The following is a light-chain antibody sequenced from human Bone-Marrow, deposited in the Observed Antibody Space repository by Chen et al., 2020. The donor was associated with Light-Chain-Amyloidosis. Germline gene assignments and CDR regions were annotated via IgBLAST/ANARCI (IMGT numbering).Light chain of an antibody. CDR3: QSYQGSSQGV. V-gene: IGLV6-57*01. Sequence: NFLLTQPHSVSESPGKTVILSRTRSSGSIATNYVQWYQQRPGSSPTTVIYEDDQRPSWVPDRFSGSIDRSSNSASLTISGLKTEDEADYYCQSYQGSSQGVFGGGTKLTVL. CDR1: SGSIATNY. CDR2: EDD. J-gene: IGLJ3*02.